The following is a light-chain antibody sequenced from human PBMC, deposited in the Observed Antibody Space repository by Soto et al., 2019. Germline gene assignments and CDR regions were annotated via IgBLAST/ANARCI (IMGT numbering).Light chain of an antibody. J-gene: IGKJ2*01. CDR2: KAS. Sequence: DIQMTQSPSTLSASVGDRVTITCRASQSISSWLAWYQQKPGKAPKVLIYKASNLENGVPSRFSGSGSGTEFTLTINSLQPDDFATYYCHQYDSYPYTFGQGTNLEIK. CDR1: QSISSW. V-gene: IGKV1-5*03. CDR3: HQYDSYPYT.